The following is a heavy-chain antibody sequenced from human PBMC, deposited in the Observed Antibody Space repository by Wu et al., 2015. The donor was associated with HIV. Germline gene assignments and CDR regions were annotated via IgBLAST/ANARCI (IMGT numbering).Heavy chain of an antibody. CDR1: GYTFTSYG. V-gene: IGHV1-18*01. J-gene: IGHJ5*02. D-gene: IGHD3-16*01. Sequence: QVQLVQSGAEMKKPGASVKVSCKASGYTFTSYGISWVRQAPGQGLEWMGWISTYNGKTNYAQKLQGRVTMTTDTSTSTVYMELRSLRSDDTAVYYCARDWGGXSFRFDPWGPGNPWSPSP. CDR2: ISTYNGKT. CDR3: ARDWGGXSFRFDP.